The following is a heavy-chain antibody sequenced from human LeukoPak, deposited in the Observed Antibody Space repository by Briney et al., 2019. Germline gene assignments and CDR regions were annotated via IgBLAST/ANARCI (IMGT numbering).Heavy chain of an antibody. CDR1: GGSFSGYY. D-gene: IGHD3-22*01. CDR2: INHSGST. V-gene: IGHV4-34*01. J-gene: IGHJ4*02. Sequence: SETLSLTCAVYGGSFSGYYWSWLRQPPGKGLEWIGDINHSGSTNYNQSLRSRVTIPVDTSKNPFSRRLSSVPTADPAVTYRAKESTGDSSDYYYDGGQGTLVTVSS. CDR3: AKESTGDSSDYYYD.